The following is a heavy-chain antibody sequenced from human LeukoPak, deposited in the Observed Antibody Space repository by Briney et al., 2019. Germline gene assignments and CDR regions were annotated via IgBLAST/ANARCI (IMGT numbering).Heavy chain of an antibody. D-gene: IGHD4-17*01. CDR2: IFYSGKA. CDR1: GGSISSGGYY. Sequence: SETLSLTCTVSGGSISSGGYYWSWIRQPPGKGLEWIGYIFYSGKAYYNPSLKSRINMSVDTSRNQFSLKLSSVTAADTAVYYCARLGDYGDYYYYGMDVWGQGTTVTVSS. J-gene: IGHJ6*02. CDR3: ARLGDYGDYYYYGMDV. V-gene: IGHV4-30-4*08.